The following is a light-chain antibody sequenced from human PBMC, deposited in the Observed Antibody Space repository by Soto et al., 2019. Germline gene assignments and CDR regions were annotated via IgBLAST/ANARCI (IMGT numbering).Light chain of an antibody. CDR1: RTISTY. CDR3: QQSYSSPLYT. V-gene: IGKV1-39*01. J-gene: IGKJ2*01. Sequence: DIHMTQSPSSLSASVGDRVTITCRASRTISTYLNWYQQKPGKGPKLLIYGASSLQSWVPSRFSGSGSGTDFTLTISSLQPEDFATYFCQQSYSSPLYTFGQGTKLEI. CDR2: GAS.